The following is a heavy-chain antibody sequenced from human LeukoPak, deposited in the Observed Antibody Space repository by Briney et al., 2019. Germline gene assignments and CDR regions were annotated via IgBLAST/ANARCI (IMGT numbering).Heavy chain of an antibody. Sequence: GGSLRLSCAASGFTLDDYAMHSVRQAPGKGLEWVSGISWNSGSIGYADSVKGRFTISRDNAKNSLYLQMNSLRAEDTALYYCAKDTGSSGPFDYWGQGTLVTVSS. CDR3: AKDTGSSGPFDY. CDR2: ISWNSGSI. CDR1: GFTLDDYA. D-gene: IGHD6-19*01. V-gene: IGHV3-9*01. J-gene: IGHJ4*02.